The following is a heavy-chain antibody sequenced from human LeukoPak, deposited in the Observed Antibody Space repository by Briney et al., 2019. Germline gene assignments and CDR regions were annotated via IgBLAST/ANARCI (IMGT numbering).Heavy chain of an antibody. CDR1: GYSFTSYW. Sequence: GESLKISCKGSGYSFTSYWIGWVRQMPGKGLEWMGIIYPGDSDTRYSPSFQGQVTISADKSISTAYLQWSSLKASDTATYYCARRSSLDYYDSSGGFDPWGQGTLVTVSS. V-gene: IGHV5-51*01. CDR2: IYPGDSDT. CDR3: ARRSSLDYYDSSGGFDP. D-gene: IGHD3-22*01. J-gene: IGHJ5*02.